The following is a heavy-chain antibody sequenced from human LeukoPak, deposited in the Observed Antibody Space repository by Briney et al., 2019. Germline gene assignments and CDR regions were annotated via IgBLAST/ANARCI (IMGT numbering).Heavy chain of an antibody. V-gene: IGHV3-53*05. D-gene: IGHD3-22*01. CDR1: GFTVSSNY. CDR2: IYSGGST. J-gene: IGHJ4*02. Sequence: PGGSLRLSCAASGFTVSSNYMSWVRQAPGEGLEWVSVIYSGGSTYYADSVKGRFTISRDNSKNTLYLQMNSLRAEDTAVYYCARVITMIGGRWGYFDYWGQGTLVTVSS. CDR3: ARVITMIGGRWGYFDY.